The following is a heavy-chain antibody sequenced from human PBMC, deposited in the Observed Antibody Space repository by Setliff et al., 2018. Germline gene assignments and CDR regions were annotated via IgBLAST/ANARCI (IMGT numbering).Heavy chain of an antibody. V-gene: IGHV3-7*01. CDR1: GFTFSTYW. D-gene: IGHD3-10*01. CDR2: ITHDGSEK. Sequence: GGSLRLSCAASGFTFSTYWMTWVRQAPGKGLEWVASITHDGSEKYYVDSVKGRFTISRDTAKNSLFLQMNILEVEDTAVYYCVRDWASGDDHWGRGTLVTVSS. J-gene: IGHJ4*02. CDR3: VRDWASGDDH.